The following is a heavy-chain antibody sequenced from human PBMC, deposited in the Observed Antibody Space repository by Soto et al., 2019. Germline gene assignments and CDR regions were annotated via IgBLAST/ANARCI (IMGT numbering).Heavy chain of an antibody. CDR2: IKSKTDDETT. J-gene: IGHJ4*02. D-gene: IGHD3-9*01. CDR1: GFTFSNTW. CDR3: AKGSDILTGYYPHHPDQGIDY. Sequence: EVQLVESGGGLVKPGGSLRLSCAASGFTFSNTWMSWVRQAPGMGLEWVGRIKSKTDDETTDYPAPVKGRFTISRDDSKNTLYLQMNSLRAEDTAVYYCAKGSDILTGYYPHHPDQGIDYWGQGTLVTVSS. V-gene: IGHV3-15*01.